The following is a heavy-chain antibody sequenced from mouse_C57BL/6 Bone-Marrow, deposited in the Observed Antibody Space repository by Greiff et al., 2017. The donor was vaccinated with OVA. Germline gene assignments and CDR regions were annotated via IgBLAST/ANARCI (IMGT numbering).Heavy chain of an antibody. CDR1: GFTFSDYY. Sequence: EVQGVESGGGLVQPGGSLKLSCAASGFTFSDYYMYWVRQTPEKRLEWVAYISNGGGSTYYPDTVKGRFTISRDNAKNTLYLQMSRLKSEDTAMYYCARVGWLDYWGQGTTLTVSS. CDR2: ISNGGGST. D-gene: IGHD2-3*01. J-gene: IGHJ2*01. CDR3: ARVGWLDY. V-gene: IGHV5-12*01.